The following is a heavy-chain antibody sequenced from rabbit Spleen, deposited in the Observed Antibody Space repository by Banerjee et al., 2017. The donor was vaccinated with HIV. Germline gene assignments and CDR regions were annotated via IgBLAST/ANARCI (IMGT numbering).Heavy chain of an antibody. CDR1: GFSFSSRYY. J-gene: IGHJ4*01. CDR2: IYDGSSTST. Sequence: QSLEESGGDLVKPGASLTLTCTASGFSFSSRYYMCWVRQVPGKGLEWIACIYDGSSTSTKDASWEKGRFTIYKTSSNTVTLQMTRLTVADTASYFCARGSATMTMVITGYYFNLWGPGTLVTVS. V-gene: IGHV1S40*01. CDR3: ARGSATMTMVITGYYFNL. D-gene: IGHD2-1*01.